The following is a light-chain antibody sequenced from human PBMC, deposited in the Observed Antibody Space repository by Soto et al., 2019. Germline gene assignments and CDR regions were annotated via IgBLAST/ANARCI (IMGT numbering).Light chain of an antibody. Sequence: QSVLTQPPSASGTPGQRVTVSCSGSSSNIGSNSVSWYQQLPGMAPKIFIYNNNRRPSGVPDRFSGSKSGTSASLAISGLQSEDEADYYCAAWDDRLNGYVFGTGTKLTVL. J-gene: IGLJ1*01. CDR1: SSNIGSNS. CDR2: NNN. V-gene: IGLV1-44*01. CDR3: AAWDDRLNGYV.